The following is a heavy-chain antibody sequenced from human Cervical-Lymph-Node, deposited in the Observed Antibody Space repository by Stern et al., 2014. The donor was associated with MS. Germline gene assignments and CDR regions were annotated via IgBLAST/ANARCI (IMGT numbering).Heavy chain of an antibody. J-gene: IGHJ6*02. CDR3: AREYPNIGMDV. CDR2: IYYSANT. D-gene: IGHD2-2*02. CDR1: GGSVSPFY. Sequence: QVEVQESGPGLVKASETLSLSCTVSGGSVSPFYWSWIRQAPGKGMEWVGYIYYSANTNYNPSLKTRITISVDTSKNQISLNLSSVTASYTAVYYCAREYPNIGMDVWGQGTRVTVSS. V-gene: IGHV4-59*02.